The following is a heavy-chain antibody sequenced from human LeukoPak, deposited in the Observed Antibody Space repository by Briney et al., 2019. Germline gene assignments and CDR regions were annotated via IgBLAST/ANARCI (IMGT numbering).Heavy chain of an antibody. D-gene: IGHD1-14*01. J-gene: IGHJ4*02. CDR3: AINDHPQRGFDY. CDR2: IYHSGST. CDR1: GGSISSSNW. Sequence: SETLSLTCAVSGGSISSSNWWSWVRQPPGKGLEWIGEIYHSGSTNYNPSLKSRVTISVDKSKNQFSLKLSSVTAADTAVYYCAINDHPQRGFDYWGQGTLVTVSS. V-gene: IGHV4-4*02.